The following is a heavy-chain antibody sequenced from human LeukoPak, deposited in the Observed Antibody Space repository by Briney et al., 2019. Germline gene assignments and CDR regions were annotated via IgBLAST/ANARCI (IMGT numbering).Heavy chain of an antibody. Sequence: PSETLSLTCTVSGDSISTGNYYWGWIRQPPGKGLEWIGSVYYSGRTYYNPSLKSRVTMSPDTSKNQYSMGLSSVTAADTAVYYCARHRSISAAGPRYFVPWGEGTLVTVSS. CDR3: ARHRSISAAGPRYFVP. J-gene: IGHJ5*02. CDR1: GDSISTGNYY. V-gene: IGHV4-39*01. CDR2: VYYSGRT. D-gene: IGHD6-13*01.